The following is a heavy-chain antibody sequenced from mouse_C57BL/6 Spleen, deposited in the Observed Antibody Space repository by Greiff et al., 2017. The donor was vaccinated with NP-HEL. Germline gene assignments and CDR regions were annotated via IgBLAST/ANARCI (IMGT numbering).Heavy chain of an antibody. J-gene: IGHJ2*01. D-gene: IGHD1-1*01. V-gene: IGHV14-1*01. CDR1: GFNIKDYY. Sequence: VQLQQSGAELVRPGASVKLSCTASGFNIKDYYMHWVKQRPEQGLEWIGRIDPEDGDTEYAQKFQGKATMTADTSSNTAYLQPSSLTSQDTAVYYCTTPIITTVVATDYWGQGTTLTVSS. CDR3: TTPIITTVVATDY. CDR2: IDPEDGDT.